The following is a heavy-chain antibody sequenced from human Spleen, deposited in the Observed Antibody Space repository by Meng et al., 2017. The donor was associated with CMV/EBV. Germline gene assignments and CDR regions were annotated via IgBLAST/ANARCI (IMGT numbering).Heavy chain of an antibody. Sequence: ASVKVSCKASGYTFTGYYMHWVRQAPGQGLEWMGWINPNSGGTNYAQKFQGRVTMTRDTSISTAYMELSRLRSDDTAVYYCARTYDIVRYPYDIWGQGTMVTVSS. J-gene: IGHJ3*02. V-gene: IGHV1-2*02. CDR3: ARTYDIVRYPYDI. CDR2: INPNSGGT. CDR1: GYTFTGYY. D-gene: IGHD5-12*01.